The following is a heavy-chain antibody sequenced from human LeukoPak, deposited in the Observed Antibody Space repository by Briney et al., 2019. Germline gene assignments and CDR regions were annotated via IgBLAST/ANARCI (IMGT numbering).Heavy chain of an antibody. CDR1: GGSISSYY. V-gene: IGHV4-59*01. J-gene: IGHJ4*02. CDR2: IYYSGST. CDR3: ARGARWELPLY. Sequence: SETLSLTCTVSGGSISSYYWSWIRQPPGKGLEWIGYIYYSGSTNYNPSLKSRVTISVDTSKNQFSLKLSSVTAADTAVYYCARGARWELPLYWGQGTLVTVSS. D-gene: IGHD1-26*01.